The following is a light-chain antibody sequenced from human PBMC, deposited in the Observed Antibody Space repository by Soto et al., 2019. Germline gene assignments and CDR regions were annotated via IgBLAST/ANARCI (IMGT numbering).Light chain of an antibody. Sequence: DVVMTQTPLSLSVAPVQPSSISCKSGHILLHITGETFLFWYQQKPGQAPRLLMYGISRRATGIPDRFSGSGSGTDFTLTITRLEPEDFAVYYCQQYVTSSPRTFGQGTKVDIK. V-gene: IGKV2-29*01. CDR3: QQYVTSSPRT. CDR2: GIS. CDR1: HILLHITGETF. J-gene: IGKJ1*01.